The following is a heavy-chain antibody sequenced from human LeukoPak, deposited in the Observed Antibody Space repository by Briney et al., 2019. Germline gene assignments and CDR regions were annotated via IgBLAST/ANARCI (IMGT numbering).Heavy chain of an antibody. Sequence: GGSLRLSCAASGFTFDDYTMHWVRQAPGKGLEWVSLISWDGGSTYYADSVKGRFTISRDNSKNSLYLQMNSLRTEDTALYYCAKDSGSSSYFDYWGQGTLVTVSS. CDR3: AKDSGSSSYFDY. D-gene: IGHD1-26*01. CDR2: ISWDGGST. CDR1: GFTFDDYT. J-gene: IGHJ4*02. V-gene: IGHV3-43*01.